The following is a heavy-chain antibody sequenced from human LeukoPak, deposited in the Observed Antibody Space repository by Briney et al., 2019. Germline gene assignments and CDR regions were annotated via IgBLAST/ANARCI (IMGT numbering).Heavy chain of an antibody. Sequence: GGSLRPSCAASGFTFSSYEMNWVRQAPGKGLEWVSYISSSGSTIYYADSVKGRFTISRDNAKNSLYPQMNSLRAEDTAVYYCARDLLWFGEAGDSYWGQGSLVTVSS. D-gene: IGHD3-10*01. J-gene: IGHJ4*02. CDR3: ARDLLWFGEAGDSY. CDR2: ISSSGSTI. CDR1: GFTFSSYE. V-gene: IGHV3-48*03.